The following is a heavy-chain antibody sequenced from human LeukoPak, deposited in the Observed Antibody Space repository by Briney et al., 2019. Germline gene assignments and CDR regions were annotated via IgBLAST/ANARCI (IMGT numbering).Heavy chain of an antibody. D-gene: IGHD6-19*01. V-gene: IGHV1-24*01. CDR3: AIGVSSGWYYFDY. Sequence: SVKVSCKVSGYTLTELSMHWVRQAPGKGLEWMGGFDPEDGETIYAQKFQGRVTMTEDTSTDTAYMELSSLRSEDTAVYYCAIGVSSGWYYFDYWGQGTLVTVSS. J-gene: IGHJ4*02. CDR2: FDPEDGET. CDR1: GYTLTELS.